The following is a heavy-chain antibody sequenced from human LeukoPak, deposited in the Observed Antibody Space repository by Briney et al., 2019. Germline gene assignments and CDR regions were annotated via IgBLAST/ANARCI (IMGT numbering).Heavy chain of an antibody. J-gene: IGHJ4*02. Sequence: ASVKVSCKASGYTFTSYDINWVRQATGQGLEWMGWMNPNSGRTGYAQKFRDRISITRNTSISTAYMELSSLTSEDTGVYYCTRETSSRYFDFWGQGTLVTVSS. V-gene: IGHV1-8*01. CDR1: GYTFTSYD. CDR2: MNPNSGRT. CDR3: TRETSSRYFDF.